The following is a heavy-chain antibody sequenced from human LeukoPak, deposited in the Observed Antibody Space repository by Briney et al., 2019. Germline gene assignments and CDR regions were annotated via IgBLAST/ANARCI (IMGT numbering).Heavy chain of an antibody. CDR3: AKQTRTTTAPDY. D-gene: IGHD1-1*01. V-gene: IGHV3-48*01. Sequence: GGSLRLSCEVSGFTFSDYDMNWVRQAPGKGLEWVSFIRHTSTPRYYADSVKGRFIISRDNARNSLYLQMNSLRVEDTAIYYCAKQTRTTTAPDYWGQGTLVTVSS. CDR2: IRHTSTPR. CDR1: GFTFSDYD. J-gene: IGHJ4*02.